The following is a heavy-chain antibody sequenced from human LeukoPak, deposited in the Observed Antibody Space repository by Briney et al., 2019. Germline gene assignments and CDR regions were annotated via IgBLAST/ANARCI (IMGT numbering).Heavy chain of an antibody. D-gene: IGHD6-25*01. CDR1: GGSISSGGYY. V-gene: IGHV4-61*02. CDR2: IYASGST. CDR3: ARQRGTPPYRFEP. Sequence: SQTLSLTCTVSGGSISSGGYYWGWIRQPAGKGLEWIGRIYASGSTNYNPSLKSRVTISVDTSKNQFSLKLSSVTAADTAVYYCARQRGTPPYRFEPWGQGTLVTVSS. J-gene: IGHJ5*02.